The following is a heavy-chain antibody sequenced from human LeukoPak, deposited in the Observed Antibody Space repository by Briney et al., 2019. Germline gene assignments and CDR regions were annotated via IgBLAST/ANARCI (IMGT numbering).Heavy chain of an antibody. CDR2: IYHSGST. CDR3: ARAEVDTAMVFDY. J-gene: IGHJ4*02. V-gene: IGHV4-38-2*02. CDR1: GYSISSGYY. Sequence: SETLSLTCTVSGYSISSGYYWGWIRQPPGKGLEWIGSIYHSGSTYCNPSLKSRVTISVDTSKNQFSLKLSSVAAADTAVYYCARAEVDTAMVFDYWGQGTLVTVSS. D-gene: IGHD5-18*01.